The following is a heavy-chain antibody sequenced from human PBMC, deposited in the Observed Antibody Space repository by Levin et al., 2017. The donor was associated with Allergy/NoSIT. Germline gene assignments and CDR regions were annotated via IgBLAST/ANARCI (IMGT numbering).Heavy chain of an antibody. CDR1: GGSFSGYY. J-gene: IGHJ6*02. CDR2: INHSGST. Sequence: PSETLSLTCAVYGGSFSGYYWSWIRQPPGKGLEWIGEINHSGSTNYNPSLKSRVTISVDTSKNQFSLKLSSVTAADTAVYYCARAGRGYNYNYNGMDVWGQGTTVTVSS. V-gene: IGHV4-34*01. D-gene: IGHD5-12*01. CDR3: ARAGRGYNYNYNGMDV.